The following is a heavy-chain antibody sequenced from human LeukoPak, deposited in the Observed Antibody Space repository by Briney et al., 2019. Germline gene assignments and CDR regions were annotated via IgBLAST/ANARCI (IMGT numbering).Heavy chain of an antibody. D-gene: IGHD3-3*01. CDR1: GDSISSGDYY. J-gene: IGHJ5*02. CDR3: ARGRRITIFGVVIYNWFDP. V-gene: IGHV4-61*02. CDR2: ISSSGST. Sequence: SGTLSLTCTVSGDSISSGDYYWSWIRQPAGTGLEWIGRISSSGSTNYNPSLKSRVTISVDTSKNQFSLKLSSVTAADTAVYYCARGRRITIFGVVIYNWFDPWGQGTLVTVSS.